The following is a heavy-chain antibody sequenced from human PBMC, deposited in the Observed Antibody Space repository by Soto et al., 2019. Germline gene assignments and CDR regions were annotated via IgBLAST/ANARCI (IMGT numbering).Heavy chain of an antibody. CDR2: LSGSGSLS. J-gene: IGHJ4*02. V-gene: IGHV3-23*01. Sequence: GESLKISCVVSGFTFNTFAMTWVRQAPGKGLELVSALSGSGSLSYYADSVKARFTISRDNSKNTLYLQMNNLRVDETAVYFCARDRGGALDSWGQGTLVTVSS. D-gene: IGHD2-15*01. CDR3: ARDRGGALDS. CDR1: GFTFNTFA.